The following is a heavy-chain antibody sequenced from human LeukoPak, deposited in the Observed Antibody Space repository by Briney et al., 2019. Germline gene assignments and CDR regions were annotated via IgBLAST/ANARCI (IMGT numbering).Heavy chain of an antibody. CDR1: GFTFNSYA. J-gene: IGHJ4*02. CDR3: AGDRNAPAKYFFDN. Sequence: GGSLRLSCAVSGFTFNSYAMHWARQAPGKGLEWVALISNDGRDKHHADSVKGRFTISRDNSKNTLYLQMNSLRAEDTAVYYCAGDRNAPAKYFFDNWGQGTLVTVSS. V-gene: IGHV3-30*04. D-gene: IGHD1-1*01. CDR2: ISNDGRDK.